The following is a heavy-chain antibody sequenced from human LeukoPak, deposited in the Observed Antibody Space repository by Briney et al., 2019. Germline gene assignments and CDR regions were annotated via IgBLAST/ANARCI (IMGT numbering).Heavy chain of an antibody. J-gene: IGHJ4*02. Sequence: SGGSLRLSCAASGFTVRSNYMSWVRQAPGKGLEWVSVIYSGGSTYYADSVKGRFTISRDNSKNTLYLQMNSLRAEDTAVYYCARCARAYYDSSGYYWDYWGQGTLVTVSS. D-gene: IGHD3-22*01. CDR1: GFTVRSNY. V-gene: IGHV3-53*01. CDR3: ARCARAYYDSSGYYWDY. CDR2: IYSGGST.